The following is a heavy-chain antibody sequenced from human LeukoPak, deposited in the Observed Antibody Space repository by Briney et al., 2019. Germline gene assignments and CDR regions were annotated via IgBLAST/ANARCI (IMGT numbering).Heavy chain of an antibody. CDR1: GYTFTDYY. J-gene: IGHJ4*02. D-gene: IGHD3-22*01. V-gene: IGHV1-2*02. CDR2: INPNSGGT. CDR3: ARASYYYDSSGYPGYYFDY. Sequence: ASVKVSCKASGYTFTDYYMHWVRQAPGQGLEWMGWINPNSGGTNYAQKFQGRVAMTRDTSISTAYMELSRLRSDDTAVYYCARASYYYDSSGYPGYYFDYWGQGTLVTVSS.